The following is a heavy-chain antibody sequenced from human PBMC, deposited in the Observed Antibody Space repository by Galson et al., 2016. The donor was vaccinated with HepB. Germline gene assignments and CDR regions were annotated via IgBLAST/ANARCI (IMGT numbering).Heavy chain of an antibody. D-gene: IGHD3-3*01. CDR1: GVTLSSHW. CDR3: ATTVFGELHY. J-gene: IGHJ4*02. CDR2: RNRDGSSI. V-gene: IGHV3-74*03. Sequence: SLRLSCEASGVTLSSHWMHWVRQVPGKGLMWVSRRNRDGSSITYADSVKGRFTVSRDNARNTVYLQMNSLRAEDTALYYCATTVFGELHYWGQGTLVTVSS.